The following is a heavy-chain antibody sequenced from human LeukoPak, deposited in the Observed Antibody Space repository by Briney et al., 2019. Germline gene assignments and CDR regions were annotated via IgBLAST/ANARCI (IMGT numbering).Heavy chain of an antibody. CDR1: GGTFSSYA. Sequence: VASVKVSCKASGGTFSSYAISWVRQAPGQGLEWMGGIIPIFGTANYAQKFQGRVTITADESTSTAYMELSSLRSEDTAVYYCARDSVERRTVVPAASFDYWGQGSLVTVSS. CDR3: ARDSVERRTVVPAASFDY. D-gene: IGHD2-2*01. CDR2: IIPIFGTA. V-gene: IGHV1-69*13. J-gene: IGHJ4*02.